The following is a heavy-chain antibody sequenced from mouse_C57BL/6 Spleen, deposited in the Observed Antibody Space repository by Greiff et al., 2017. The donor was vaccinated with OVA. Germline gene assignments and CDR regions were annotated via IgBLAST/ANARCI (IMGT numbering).Heavy chain of an antibody. CDR2: IYPGDGDT. Sequence: QVQLQQSGPELVKPGASVKISCKASGYAFSSSWMNWVKQRPGKGLEWIGRIYPGDGDTNYNGKFKGKATLTADKSSSTAYMQLSSLTSEDSAVYFCARKEGYDYGYAMDYWGQGTSVTVSS. D-gene: IGHD2-4*01. V-gene: IGHV1-82*01. J-gene: IGHJ4*01. CDR1: GYAFSSSW. CDR3: ARKEGYDYGYAMDY.